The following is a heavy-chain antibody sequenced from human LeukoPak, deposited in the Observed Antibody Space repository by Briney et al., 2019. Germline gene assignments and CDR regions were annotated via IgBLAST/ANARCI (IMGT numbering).Heavy chain of an antibody. V-gene: IGHV1-69*06. CDR3: ANGDQRARLRSSTVTTRGFDY. CDR1: GGTFSSYA. D-gene: IGHD4-17*01. CDR2: IIPIFGTA. Sequence: GASVKVSCKASGGTFSSYAISWVRQAPGQGLEWMGGIIPIFGTANYAQKFQGRVTITADKSTSTAYMELSSLRSEDTAVYYCANGDQRARLRSSTVTTRGFDYWGQGTLVTVSS. J-gene: IGHJ4*02.